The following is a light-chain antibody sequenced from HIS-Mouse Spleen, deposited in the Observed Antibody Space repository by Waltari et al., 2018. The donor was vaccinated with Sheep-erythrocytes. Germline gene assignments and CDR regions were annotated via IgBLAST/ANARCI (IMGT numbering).Light chain of an antibody. CDR2: EVS. CDR1: SSDVGGYNY. J-gene: IGLJ3*02. Sequence: QSALTQPPSASGSPGQSVTISCTGTSSDVGGYNYVPWYQPHPGKAPKPMIYEVSNRPSGVPDRFSGSKSGNTASLTVSGLQAEDEADYYCSSYAGSNNWVFGGGTKLTVL. CDR3: SSYAGSNNWV. V-gene: IGLV2-8*01.